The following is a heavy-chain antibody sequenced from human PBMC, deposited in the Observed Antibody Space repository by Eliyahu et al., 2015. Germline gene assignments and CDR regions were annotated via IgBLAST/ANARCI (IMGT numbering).Heavy chain of an antibody. CDR2: IIPIFGTA. V-gene: IGHV1-69*01. Sequence: QAPGQGLEWMGGIIPIFGTANYAQKFQGRVTITADESTSTAYMELSSLRSEDTAVYYCARVRHGSGWLFDYWGQGTLVTVSS. D-gene: IGHD6-19*01. J-gene: IGHJ4*02. CDR3: ARVRHGSGWLFDY.